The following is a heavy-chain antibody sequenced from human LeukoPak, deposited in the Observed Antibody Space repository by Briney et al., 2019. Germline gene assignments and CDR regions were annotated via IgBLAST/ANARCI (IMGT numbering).Heavy chain of an antibody. CDR1: GGSISSYY. J-gene: IGHJ3*02. D-gene: IGHD3-22*01. CDR2: IYTSGST. V-gene: IGHV4-4*07. Sequence: SETLSLTCTVSGGSISSYYWSWIRQPAGKGLEWIGRIYTSGSTNYNPSLKSRVTMSVDTSKNQFSLKLSSVTAADTAVYYCAIRSRYYYDSSGYLNDVFDIWGQGTMVTVSS. CDR3: AIRSRYYYDSSGYLNDVFDI.